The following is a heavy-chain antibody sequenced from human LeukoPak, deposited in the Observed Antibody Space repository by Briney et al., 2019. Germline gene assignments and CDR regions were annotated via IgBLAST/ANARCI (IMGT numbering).Heavy chain of an antibody. CDR1: GGTFTSYA. V-gene: IGHV1-69*05. CDR2: IIPIFGTA. CDR3: ARGIYSSSQTYYYYYYMDV. D-gene: IGHD6-13*01. Sequence: SVKVSCKASGGTFTSYAISWVRQAPGQGLEWRGGIIPIFGTANYAQKFQGRVTITTDESTSTAYMELSSLRSEDTAVYYCARGIYSSSQTYYYYYYMDVWGKGTTVTVSS. J-gene: IGHJ6*03.